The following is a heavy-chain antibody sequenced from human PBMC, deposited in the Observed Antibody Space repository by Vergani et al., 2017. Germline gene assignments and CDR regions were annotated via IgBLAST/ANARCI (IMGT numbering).Heavy chain of an antibody. CDR3: ARVRRDDSSGYYYYYGMDV. Sequence: QVQLQESGPGLVKPPGTLSLTCAVSGGSISTNNWWSWVRQPPGKGLEWIGEIYHSGNTNYNPSLKSRVTISVDKSKNQFSLKLSSVTAADTAVYYCARVRRDDSSGYYYYYGMDVWGQGTTVTVSS. J-gene: IGHJ6*02. CDR2: IYHSGNT. D-gene: IGHD3-22*01. V-gene: IGHV4-4*03. CDR1: GGSISTNNW.